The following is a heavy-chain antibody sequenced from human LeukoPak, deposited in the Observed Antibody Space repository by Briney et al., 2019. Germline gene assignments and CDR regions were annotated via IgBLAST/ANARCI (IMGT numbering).Heavy chain of an antibody. CDR1: GGTFSSYA. CDR3: ARDRTYYDYVWGSYHGYYFDY. V-gene: IGHV1-69*05. J-gene: IGHJ4*02. CDR2: IIPIFGTA. Sequence: ASVKVSCKASGGTFSSYAISWVRQAPGQGLEWMGRIIPIFGTANYAQKFQGRVTITTDESTSTAYMELSSLRSEDTAVYYCARDRTYYDYVWGSYHGYYFDYWGQGTLVTVSS. D-gene: IGHD3-16*02.